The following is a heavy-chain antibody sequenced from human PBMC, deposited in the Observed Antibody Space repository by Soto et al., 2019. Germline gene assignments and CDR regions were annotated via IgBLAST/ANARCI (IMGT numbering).Heavy chain of an antibody. D-gene: IGHD2-8*02. CDR1: GASVSSNSAA. V-gene: IGHV6-1*01. CDR3: ARNPLVVHTKLKAPRGWFDP. Sequence: SQPLSLTCAISGASVSSNSAAWNWIRQSPSRGLGWLGRTYYRSKWYNDYAVSVKSRITINPDTSKNQFSLQLNSVTPEDTAVYYCARNPLVVHTKLKAPRGWFDPWGQGTLVTVHS. J-gene: IGHJ5*02. CDR2: TYYRSKWYN.